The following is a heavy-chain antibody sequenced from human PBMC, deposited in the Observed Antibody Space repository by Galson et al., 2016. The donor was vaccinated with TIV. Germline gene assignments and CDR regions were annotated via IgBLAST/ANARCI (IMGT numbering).Heavy chain of an antibody. CDR2: IWYDGSNE. V-gene: IGHV3-33*01. D-gene: IGHD6-6*01. Sequence: SLRLSCAASRIDFSSYGMHWVRQAPGKGLEWVALIWYDGSNEDYSDSVKGRFTNSRDNSINMMYLQMNSLRVEDTAVYYCAREFSIPPRHYGMDVWGQGTTVTVS. J-gene: IGHJ6*02. CDR1: RIDFSSYG. CDR3: AREFSIPPRHYGMDV.